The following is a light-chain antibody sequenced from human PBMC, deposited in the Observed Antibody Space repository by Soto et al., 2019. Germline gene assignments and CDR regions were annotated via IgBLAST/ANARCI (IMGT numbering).Light chain of an antibody. V-gene: IGLV1-51*01. CDR3: GTWDSSLSVAV. CDR2: DNN. CDR1: SSNIGNNY. J-gene: IGLJ2*01. Sequence: QSVLTQPPSVSAAPGQKVTISCSGSSSNIGNNYVSWYQQLPGTAPKLLIYDNNERPSGIPDRFSGSKSGTSATLGITGLQTGDEADYYCGTWDSSLSVAVFGGGTKVTVL.